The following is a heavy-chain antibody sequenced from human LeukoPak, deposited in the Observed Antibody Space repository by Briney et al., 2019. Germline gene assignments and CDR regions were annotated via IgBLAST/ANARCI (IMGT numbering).Heavy chain of an antibody. CDR2: IYTSGST. D-gene: IGHD2-21*02. CDR3: ATLVSYCGGDCYSEAFDI. J-gene: IGHJ3*02. Sequence: SETLSLTCTVSGGSISSYYWSWIRQPAGKGLEWIGHIYTSGSTNYNPSLKSRVTMSVDTSKNQCSLKLSSVTAADTAVYYCATLVSYCGGDCYSEAFDIWGQGTMVTVSS. CDR1: GGSISSYY. V-gene: IGHV4-4*07.